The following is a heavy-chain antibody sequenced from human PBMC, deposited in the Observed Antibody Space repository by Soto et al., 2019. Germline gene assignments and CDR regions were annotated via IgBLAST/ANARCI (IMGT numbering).Heavy chain of an antibody. CDR1: GFTFSSYA. Sequence: PGGSLRLSCAASGFTFSSYAMSWVRQAPGKGLEWVSAISGSGGSTYYADSVKGRFTISRGNSKNTLYLQMNSLRAEDTAVYYCAREIYSSSSGWFDPWGQGTLVTVS. V-gene: IGHV3-23*01. D-gene: IGHD6-6*01. CDR3: AREIYSSSSGWFDP. J-gene: IGHJ5*02. CDR2: ISGSGGST.